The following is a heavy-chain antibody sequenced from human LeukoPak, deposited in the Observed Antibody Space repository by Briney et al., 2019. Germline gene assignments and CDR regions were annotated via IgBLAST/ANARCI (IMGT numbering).Heavy chain of an antibody. V-gene: IGHV4-59*01. CDR3: AREGTAGTNLNWFDP. Sequence: PSETLSLTCTVSGGSISSYYWSWIRQPPGKGLEWIGYISYSGSTNYNPSLKSRVTISVDTPKNQFSLNLSSVTAADTAVYYCAREGTAGTNLNWFDPWGQGTLVTVSS. D-gene: IGHD1-1*01. J-gene: IGHJ5*02. CDR1: GGSISSYY. CDR2: ISYSGST.